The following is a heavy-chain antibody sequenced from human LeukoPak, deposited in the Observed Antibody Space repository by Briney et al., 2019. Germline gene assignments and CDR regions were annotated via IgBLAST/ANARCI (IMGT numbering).Heavy chain of an antibody. Sequence: SETLSLTCAVYGGSFSGYYWSWIRQPPGKGLEWIGEINHSGSTNYNPSLKSRVTISVDTFKNQFSLKLSSVTAADTAVYYCARGANYDILTGYGYYFDYWGQGTLVTVSS. J-gene: IGHJ4*02. V-gene: IGHV4-34*01. D-gene: IGHD3-9*01. CDR1: GGSFSGYY. CDR3: ARGANYDILTGYGYYFDY. CDR2: INHSGST.